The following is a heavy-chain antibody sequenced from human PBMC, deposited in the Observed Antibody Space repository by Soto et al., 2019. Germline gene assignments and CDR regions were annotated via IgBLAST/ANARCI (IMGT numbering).Heavy chain of an antibody. Sequence: VASVKVSCKASGGTFSSYAISWVRQAPGQGLEWMGGIIPIFGTANYAQKFQGRVTITADKSTSTAYMELSSLRSEDTAVYYCARDGPGVVVVPAAIAGYYYGMDVWGQGTTVTVSS. V-gene: IGHV1-69*06. CDR3: ARDGPGVVVVPAAIAGYYYGMDV. CDR2: IIPIFGTA. J-gene: IGHJ6*02. CDR1: GGTFSSYA. D-gene: IGHD2-2*02.